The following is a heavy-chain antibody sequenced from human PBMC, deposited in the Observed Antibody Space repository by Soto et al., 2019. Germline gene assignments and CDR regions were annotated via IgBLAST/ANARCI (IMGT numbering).Heavy chain of an antibody. J-gene: IGHJ5*02. V-gene: IGHV1-8*01. D-gene: IGHD3-10*01. CDR2: MNPNSGNT. CDR1: GYTFTSYD. Sequence: QVQLVQSGAEVKKPGASVKVSCKASGYTFTSYDINWVRQATGQGLEWMGWMNPNSGNTGYAQKFQARVXMXXNTSISTADMELSSLRSEDTAVYYCAREVIGCNDPWGQGTLVTVSS. CDR3: AREVIGCNDP.